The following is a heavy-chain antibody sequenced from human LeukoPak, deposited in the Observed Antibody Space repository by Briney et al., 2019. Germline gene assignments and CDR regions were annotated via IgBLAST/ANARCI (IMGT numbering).Heavy chain of an antibody. CDR3: ARSDIVVVVAATGYWYFDL. V-gene: IGHV1-69*15. CDR2: IIPIFGTA. J-gene: IGHJ2*01. D-gene: IGHD2-15*01. Sequence: GSSVKVSCKASGGTFSSYAISWVRQAPGQGLEWMGRIIPIFGTANYAQKFQGRVTITADESTSTAYMELSSLRSEDTAVYYCARSDIVVVVAATGYWYFDLWGRGTLVTVSS. CDR1: GGTFSSYA.